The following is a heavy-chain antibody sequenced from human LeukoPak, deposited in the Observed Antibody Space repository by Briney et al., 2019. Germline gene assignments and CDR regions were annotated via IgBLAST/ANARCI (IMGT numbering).Heavy chain of an antibody. CDR2: IYPADSTA. CDR3: ARHQGPPRLWFGESSPLSRFDP. J-gene: IGHJ5*02. CDR1: GYSFTTYW. Sequence: NRGESLKISCKASGYSFTTYWIGWVRQMPGKGLEWVGIIYPADSTAKYSPSFQGQVTISADKSISTAYLQWSSLKASDTAMYYCARHQGPPRLWFGESSPLSRFDPWGQGTLVTVSS. V-gene: IGHV5-51*01. D-gene: IGHD3-10*01.